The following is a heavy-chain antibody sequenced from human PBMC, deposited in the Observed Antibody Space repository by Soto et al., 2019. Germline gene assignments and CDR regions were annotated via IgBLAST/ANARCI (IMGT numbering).Heavy chain of an antibody. CDR2: ITWNSGSI. D-gene: IGHD6-19*01. CDR1: GFTFDDYV. Sequence: EVQLVESGGGLVQPGRSLRLSCAASGFTFDDYVMHWVRQAPGKGLEWASGITWNSGSIAYADSVKGRFTISRDNAKNALYLQMNSLRAEDTALYYFAKDRRYSSGWYWFDSWGQGTLVTVSS. V-gene: IGHV3-9*01. J-gene: IGHJ5*01. CDR3: AKDRRYSSGWYWFDS.